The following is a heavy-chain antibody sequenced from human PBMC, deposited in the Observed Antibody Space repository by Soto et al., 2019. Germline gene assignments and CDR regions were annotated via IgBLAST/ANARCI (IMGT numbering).Heavy chain of an antibody. CDR2: ISGSGGGT. Sequence: EVQLWESGGGLVQPGGSLRLSCAVSGYPFSSFDRSWVRQAPGKGLEWVSTISGSGGGTNYADSVKGRFTISRDISTYTVYLQMNSLRAEATALYSCAHRPGFDYWGQGALVTVSS. CDR1: GYPFSSFD. V-gene: IGHV3-23*01. CDR3: AHRPGFDY. J-gene: IGHJ4*02.